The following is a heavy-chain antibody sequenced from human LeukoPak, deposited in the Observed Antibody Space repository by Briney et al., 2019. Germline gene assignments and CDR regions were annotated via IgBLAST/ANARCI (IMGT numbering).Heavy chain of an antibody. D-gene: IGHD6-19*01. J-gene: IGHJ5*02. CDR3: AKGGEVSGWYNWFDP. CDR2: ISGSGGST. V-gene: IGHV3-23*01. CDR1: GFTFSSYA. Sequence: TGGSLRLSCAASGFTFSSYAMSWVRQAPGKGLEWVSAISGSGGSTYYADSVKGRFTISRDNSKNTLYLQMNSLRAEDTAVYYCAKGGEVSGWYNWFDPWGQGTLVTVSS.